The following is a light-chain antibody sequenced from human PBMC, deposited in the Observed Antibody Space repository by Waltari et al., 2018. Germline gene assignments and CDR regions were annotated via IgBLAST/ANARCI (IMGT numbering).Light chain of an antibody. V-gene: IGLV1-47*01. J-gene: IGLJ3*02. CDR3: AAWDDSLSGWV. CDR1: SSNIGSNY. CDR2: RNN. Sequence: QSVLTQPPSVSGTPGQRVTLFCSGSSSNIGSNYVHWYQHLPGTAPKLLIYRNNQRPSGVPDRFSGSKSGTSASLAISGLRSEDEADYYCAAWDDSLSGWVFGGGPKLTVL.